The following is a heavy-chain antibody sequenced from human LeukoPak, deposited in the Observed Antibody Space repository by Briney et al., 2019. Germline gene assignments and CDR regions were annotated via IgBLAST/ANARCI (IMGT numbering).Heavy chain of an antibody. Sequence: PSETLSLTCAVNGGAFRGYFWSWIRQPPGKGLEWIGEINHSGSTYYNASLKSRITISVDTSKRQFSLRMNSVTAADTAVYFCAGYYSSIYGMDVWGQGTSVTVPS. D-gene: IGHD3-3*01. V-gene: IGHV4-34*01. CDR3: AGYYSSIYGMDV. J-gene: IGHJ6*02. CDR1: GGAFRGYF. CDR2: INHSGST.